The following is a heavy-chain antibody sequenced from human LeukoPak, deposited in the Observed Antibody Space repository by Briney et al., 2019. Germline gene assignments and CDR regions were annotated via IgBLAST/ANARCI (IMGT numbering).Heavy chain of an antibody. CDR3: ARAPFGILTGYYDY. J-gene: IGHJ4*02. CDR2: ISAYNGNT. Sequence: ASVKVSCKASGYTFTSYGISWVRQAPGQGLEWMGWISAYNGNTNYAQKLQGRVTMTPDTSTSTAYMELRSLRSDDTAVYYCARAPFGILTGYYDYWAQGTLVTVSS. D-gene: IGHD3-9*01. V-gene: IGHV1-18*01. CDR1: GYTFTSYG.